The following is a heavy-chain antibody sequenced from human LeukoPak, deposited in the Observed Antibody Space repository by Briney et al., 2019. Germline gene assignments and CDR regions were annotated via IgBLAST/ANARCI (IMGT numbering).Heavy chain of an antibody. CDR1: GFNFSPYA. V-gene: IGHV3-30-3*01. J-gene: IGHJ6*02. Sequence: PGGSLRLSCVASGFNFSPYAVHWVRQAPGKGLEWVAIISNDGTTESYTDSVKGRFTISRDNFKNTLYLQMNGLRLEDTAVYYCTRDLMDYDSTGLHHYYMDVWGQGTTVTVSS. CDR3: TRDLMDYDSTGLHHYYMDV. CDR2: ISNDGTTE. D-gene: IGHD3-9*01.